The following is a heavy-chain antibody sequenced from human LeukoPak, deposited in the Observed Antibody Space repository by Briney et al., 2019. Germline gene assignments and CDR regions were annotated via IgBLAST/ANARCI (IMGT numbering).Heavy chain of an antibody. CDR3: ARDRPYDYVWGSYRLDY. V-gene: IGHV3-48*02. CDR1: GFTFSSYS. CDR2: ISSSSSTI. J-gene: IGHJ4*02. Sequence: PGGSLGLSCAASGFTFSSYSMNWVRQAPGKGLEWVSYISSSSSTIYYADSVKGRFTISRDNAKNSLYLQMNSLRDEDTAVYYCARDRPYDYVWGSYRLDYWGQGTLVTVSS. D-gene: IGHD3-16*02.